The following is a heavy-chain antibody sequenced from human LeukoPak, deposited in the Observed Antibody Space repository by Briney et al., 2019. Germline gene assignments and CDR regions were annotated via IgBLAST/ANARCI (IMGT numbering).Heavy chain of an antibody. CDR2: INWNGART. D-gene: IGHD3-22*01. CDR1: GFKFDDYG. J-gene: IGHJ5*02. Sequence: GGSLRLSCAASGFKFDDYGMSWVRQAPGKGLEWVCDINWNGARTGYADSVKGRFTISRDNAKNSLYLQMNSLRAEDTALYCCAGYYYDSSRGFDLWGQGTLVTVSA. CDR3: AGYYYDSSRGFDL. V-gene: IGHV3-20*04.